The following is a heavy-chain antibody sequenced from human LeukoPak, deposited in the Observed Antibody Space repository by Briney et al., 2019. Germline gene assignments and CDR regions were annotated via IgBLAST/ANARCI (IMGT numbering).Heavy chain of an antibody. CDR1: GYTFTGYY. D-gene: IGHD1-26*01. Sequence: ASVKVSCKASGYTFTGYYMHWVRQAPGQGLEWMGRINPNSGGTNYAQKFQGRVTITTDESTSTAYMELSSLRSEDTAVYYCARETPGIVGAVWGQGTLVTVSS. CDR3: ARETPGIVGAV. V-gene: IGHV1-2*06. CDR2: INPNSGGT. J-gene: IGHJ4*02.